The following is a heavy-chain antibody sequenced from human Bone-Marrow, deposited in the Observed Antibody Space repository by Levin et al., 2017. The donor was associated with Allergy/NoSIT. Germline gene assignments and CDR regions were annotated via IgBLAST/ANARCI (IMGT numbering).Heavy chain of an antibody. CDR3: ARGGVRVAGTFHY. CDR2: IYYSGST. Sequence: SQTLSLTCTVSGGSISSYYWSWIRQPPGKGLEWIGYIYYSGSTNYNPSLKSRVTISVDTSKNQFSLKLSSVTAADTAVYYCARGGVRVAGTFHYWGQGTLVTVSS. CDR1: GGSISSYY. D-gene: IGHD6-19*01. J-gene: IGHJ4*02. V-gene: IGHV4-59*01.